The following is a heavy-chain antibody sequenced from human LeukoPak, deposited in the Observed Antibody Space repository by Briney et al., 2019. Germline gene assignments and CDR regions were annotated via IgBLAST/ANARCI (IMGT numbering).Heavy chain of an antibody. Sequence: SETLSLNCTVSGGSINNNYWSWIRQPPGKGLEGIGYIYYSGSTNYNPSLKSRATISIDTSKNQFSLKLSSVTAADTAVYYCALGSSRWDVWGKGTTVTVSS. V-gene: IGHV4-59*01. J-gene: IGHJ6*04. CDR1: GGSINNNY. CDR2: IYYSGST. CDR3: ALGSSRWDV.